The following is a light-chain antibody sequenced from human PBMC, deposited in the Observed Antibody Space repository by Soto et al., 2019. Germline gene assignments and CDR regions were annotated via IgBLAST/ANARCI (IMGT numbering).Light chain of an antibody. Sequence: QPVLTQSPSASASLGASVKLTCTLTNGHSSYAIAWHQQQPEKGPRYLMKLNSDGSHSKGDGIPDRFSGSSSGAERYLTISGLQSEDEADYYCQTWGTGIQVFGGGTKLTVL. CDR2: LNSDGSH. V-gene: IGLV4-69*01. CDR3: QTWGTGIQV. CDR1: NGHSSYA. J-gene: IGLJ3*02.